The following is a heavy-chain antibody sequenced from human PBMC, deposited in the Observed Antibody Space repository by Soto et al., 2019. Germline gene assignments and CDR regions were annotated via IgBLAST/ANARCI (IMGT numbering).Heavy chain of an antibody. J-gene: IGHJ4*02. CDR2: INHSGST. Sequence: LSLTCAVYGGSFSGYYWSWIRQPPGKGLEWIGEINHSGSTNYNPSLKSRVTISVDTSKNQFSLKLSSVTAADTAVYYCARVTIIRSGSYYSGIDYWGQGTLVTVSS. V-gene: IGHV4-34*01. D-gene: IGHD3-10*01. CDR3: ARVTIIRSGSYYSGIDY. CDR1: GGSFSGYY.